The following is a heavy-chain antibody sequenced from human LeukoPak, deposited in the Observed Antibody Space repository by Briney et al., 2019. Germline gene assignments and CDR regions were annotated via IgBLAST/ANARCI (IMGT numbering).Heavy chain of an antibody. CDR2: ISWNSGSI. V-gene: IGHV3-9*01. Sequence: GRSLRLSCAASGFTFDDYAMHWVRQAPGKGLEWVSGISWNSGSIGYADSVKGRFTISRDNAKNSLYLQMNSLRADDTAVYYCARESQGAFDIWAQGTMVTVSS. J-gene: IGHJ3*02. CDR1: GFTFDDYA. CDR3: ARESQGAFDI.